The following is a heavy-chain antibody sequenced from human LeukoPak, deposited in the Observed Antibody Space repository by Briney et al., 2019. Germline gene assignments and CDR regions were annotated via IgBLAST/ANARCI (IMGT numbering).Heavy chain of an antibody. CDR3: ARERAGGYFDD. V-gene: IGHV1-46*01. Sequence: ASVKDSCEASGHTFSNYYVHWVRQAPGQGLEWMGTINFSGGNKNYVQKFQGRVTMTGDTSTNTVYMELSSLTSEDTAMYFCARERAGGYFDDWGQGTLVAVSS. CDR1: GHTFSNYY. CDR2: INFSGGNK. D-gene: IGHD3-16*01. J-gene: IGHJ4*02.